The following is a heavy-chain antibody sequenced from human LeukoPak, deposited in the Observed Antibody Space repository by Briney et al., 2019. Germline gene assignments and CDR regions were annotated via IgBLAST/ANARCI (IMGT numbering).Heavy chain of an antibody. CDR3: ARHGGYSSSSNY. Sequence: SETLSLTCTVSGGSINSYYWSWIRQPPGKGLEWIGNIYYSGNTNYNPSLKSRVTISVDPSKNQFSLKLTSVTAADTAVYYCARHGGYSSSSNYWGQGTLVTVSS. D-gene: IGHD2-2*01. J-gene: IGHJ4*02. V-gene: IGHV4-59*08. CDR1: GGSINSYY. CDR2: IYYSGNT.